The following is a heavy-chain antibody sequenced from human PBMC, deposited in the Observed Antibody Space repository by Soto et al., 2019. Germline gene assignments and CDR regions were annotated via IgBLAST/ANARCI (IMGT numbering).Heavy chain of an antibody. V-gene: IGHV4-59*01. D-gene: IGHD3-16*01. CDR1: GGSIRSYY. J-gene: IGHJ3*02. CDR2: IYYSGST. Sequence: SETMSLTCTISGGSIRSYYWSWIRQPPGKGLEWIGYIYYSGSTNYNPSLKSRVTISVDTSKNQFSLKLSSVTAADTAVYYCASGYYDYVWGSYGAGWIDAFDIWGQGTMVT. CDR3: ASGYYDYVWGSYGAGWIDAFDI.